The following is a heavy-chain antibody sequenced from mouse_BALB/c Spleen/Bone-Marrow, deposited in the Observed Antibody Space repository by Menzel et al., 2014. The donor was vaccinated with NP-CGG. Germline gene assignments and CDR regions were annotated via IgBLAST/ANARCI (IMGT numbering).Heavy chain of an antibody. Sequence: QVQLQQSGAELVKPGASVELSCKASGYTFTSYYMYWVKQRPGQGLEWIGEINPSNGGTNFNEKFKSKATLTVDKSSSTAYMQLSSLTSEDSAVYYCTRYGNYYFDYWGQGPTLTVSS. J-gene: IGHJ2*01. CDR2: INPSNGGT. D-gene: IGHD2-1*01. V-gene: IGHV1S81*02. CDR3: TRYGNYYFDY. CDR1: GYTFTSYY.